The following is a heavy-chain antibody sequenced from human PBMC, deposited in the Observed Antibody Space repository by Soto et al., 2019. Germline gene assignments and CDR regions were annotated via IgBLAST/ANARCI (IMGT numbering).Heavy chain of an antibody. V-gene: IGHV4-59*01. CDR3: ARDGAKGGIT. Sequence: SDTLSLTCTVSGGSLSSYYWSWIRQPPGKGLEWIGYIFYSGSTNYNPSLKSRVTISVDTSKSQFSLRLSSVTAADTAVYYCARDGAKGGITWAQGTLVNVSS. CDR2: IFYSGST. CDR1: GGSLSSYY. D-gene: IGHD1-20*01. J-gene: IGHJ5*02.